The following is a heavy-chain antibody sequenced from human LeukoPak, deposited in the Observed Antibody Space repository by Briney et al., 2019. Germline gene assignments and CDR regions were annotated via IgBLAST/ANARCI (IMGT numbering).Heavy chain of an antibody. CDR2: MNPNSGNT. Sequence: GASVKVSCKASGYTFTSYDINWVRQATGQGLEWMGWMNPNSGNTGYAQKFQGRVTMTEDTSTDTAYMELSSLRSEDTAVYYCATDRPSPAAFDIWGQGTMVTVSS. J-gene: IGHJ3*02. V-gene: IGHV1-8*01. D-gene: IGHD2-2*01. CDR1: GYTFTSYD. CDR3: ATDRPSPAAFDI.